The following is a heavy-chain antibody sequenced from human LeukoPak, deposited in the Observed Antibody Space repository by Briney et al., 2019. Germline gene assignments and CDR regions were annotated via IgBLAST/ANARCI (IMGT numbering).Heavy chain of an antibody. D-gene: IGHD5-12*01. Sequence: PGGSLRLSCAASGFTFSDYAMGWVRQAPGKGLEWVSVISGSDGSTHYADSVKGRFTISRDNSKTTLYLHMNSLRAEDTAVYYCARESSRYSGYDHFDYWGQGTLVTVSS. CDR2: ISGSDGST. V-gene: IGHV3-23*01. CDR1: GFTFSDYA. J-gene: IGHJ4*02. CDR3: ARESSRYSGYDHFDY.